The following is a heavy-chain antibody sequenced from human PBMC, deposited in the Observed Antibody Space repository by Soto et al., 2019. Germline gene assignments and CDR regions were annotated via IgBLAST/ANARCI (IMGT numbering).Heavy chain of an antibody. Sequence: ASVKVSCTASGYTFISYYMHWVRQAPGQGLEWMGIINPSGGSTSYAQKFQGRVTMTRDTSTSTVYMELSSLRSEDTAVYYCAREDGSGSQSYGMDVWGQGTTVTVSS. CDR1: GYTFISYY. D-gene: IGHD3-10*01. CDR2: INPSGGST. J-gene: IGHJ6*02. CDR3: AREDGSGSQSYGMDV. V-gene: IGHV1-46*01.